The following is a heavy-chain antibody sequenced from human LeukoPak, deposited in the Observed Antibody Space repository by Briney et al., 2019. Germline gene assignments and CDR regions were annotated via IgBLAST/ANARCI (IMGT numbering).Heavy chain of an antibody. CDR1: GYTFTSYY. CDR2: INPSGGST. Sequence: ASVKVSCKASGYTFTSYYMHWVRQAPGQGLEWMGIINPSGGSTSYAQKFQGRVTMTRDMSTSTVYMELSSLRSEDTAVYYCARGERRKNYYYYMDVWGKGTTVTISS. CDR3: ARGERRKNYYYYMDV. J-gene: IGHJ6*03. V-gene: IGHV1-46*01. D-gene: IGHD1-1*01.